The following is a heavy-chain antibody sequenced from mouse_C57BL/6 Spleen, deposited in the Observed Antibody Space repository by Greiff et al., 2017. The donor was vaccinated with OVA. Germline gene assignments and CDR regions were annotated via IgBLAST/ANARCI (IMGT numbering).Heavy chain of an antibody. J-gene: IGHJ3*01. CDR2: IRNKANGYTT. V-gene: IGHV7-3*01. CDR3: ARYGSTGTFAY. CDR1: GFTFTDYY. Sequence: EVQLVESGGGLVQPGGSLSLSCAASGFTFTDYYMSWVRQPPGKALEWLGFIRNKANGYTTEYSASVKGRFTISRDNSQSILYRQMNALRAEDSATYYCARYGSTGTFAYWGQGTLVTVSA. D-gene: IGHD4-1*01.